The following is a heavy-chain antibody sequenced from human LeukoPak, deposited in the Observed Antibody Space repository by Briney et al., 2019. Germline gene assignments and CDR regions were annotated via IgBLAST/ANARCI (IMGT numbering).Heavy chain of an antibody. CDR3: ARYYGDYKTSGFDY. J-gene: IGHJ4*02. CDR2: IIPIFGTA. Sequence: SVKVSCKASGGTFSSYAISWVRQAPGQGLEWMGGIIPIFGTANYAQKFQGRVTITADESTSTAYMELSSLRSEDTAVYYCARYYGDYKTSGFDYWGRGTLVTVSS. D-gene: IGHD4-17*01. V-gene: IGHV1-69*01. CDR1: GGTFSSYA.